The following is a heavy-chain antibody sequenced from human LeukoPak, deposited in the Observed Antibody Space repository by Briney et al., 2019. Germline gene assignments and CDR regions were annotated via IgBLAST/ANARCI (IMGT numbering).Heavy chain of an antibody. Sequence: PSQTLSLTCAVSGGSISSGGYSWSWIRQPPGKGLEWIGYIYHSGSTYYNPSLKSRVTISIDTSKNQFSLKLSSVTAADTAVYYCARGYYYDSSGYPGWFDPWGQGTLVTVSS. J-gene: IGHJ5*02. CDR3: ARGYYYDSSGYPGWFDP. V-gene: IGHV4-30-2*01. CDR2: IYHSGST. D-gene: IGHD3-22*01. CDR1: GGSISSGGYS.